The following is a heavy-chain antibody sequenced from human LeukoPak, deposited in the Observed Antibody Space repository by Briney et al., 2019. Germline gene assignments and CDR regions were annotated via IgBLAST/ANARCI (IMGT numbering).Heavy chain of an antibody. V-gene: IGHV3-21*04. CDR1: GFTFSSYS. CDR2: ISSSSSYI. CDR3: AKVRVAVAGTAHPYYFDF. Sequence: GGSLRLSCAASGFTFSSYSMNWVRQAPGKGLEWVSSISSSSSYIYDADSVKGRFTISRDNAKNSLYLQMNSLRAEDTAVYYCAKVRVAVAGTAHPYYFDFWGQGTLVTVSS. J-gene: IGHJ4*02. D-gene: IGHD6-19*01.